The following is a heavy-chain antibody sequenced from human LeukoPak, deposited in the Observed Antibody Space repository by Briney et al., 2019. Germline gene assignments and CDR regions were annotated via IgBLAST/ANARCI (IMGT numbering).Heavy chain of an antibody. J-gene: IGHJ1*01. CDR2: VYYGGST. CDR3: ARVVAGTKDFQH. CDR1: GGPISSPNHF. Sequence: SETLSLTCTVSGGPISSPNHFWGWVRQPPGKGLQWIGSVYYGGSTYSNPSLKSRVTMSADPSKNQFSLTLSSVTAADTAVYYCARVVAGTKDFQHWGQGTLVTVSS. D-gene: IGHD6-19*01. V-gene: IGHV4-39*01.